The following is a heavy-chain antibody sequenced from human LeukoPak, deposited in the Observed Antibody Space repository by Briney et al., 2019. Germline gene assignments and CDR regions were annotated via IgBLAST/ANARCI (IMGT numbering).Heavy chain of an antibody. CDR1: GYSFTTYW. CDR3: ARRISGYYYFDY. J-gene: IGHJ4*02. CDR2: IYPGDADT. D-gene: IGHD3-22*01. Sequence: GESLKISCKGSGYSFTTYWIGWVRQLPGKGLEWMGIIYPGDADTIYSPSFQGQVIISADKSISTAYLQWSSLRASDTAMYYCARRISGYYYFDYWGQGTLVTVSS. V-gene: IGHV5-51*01.